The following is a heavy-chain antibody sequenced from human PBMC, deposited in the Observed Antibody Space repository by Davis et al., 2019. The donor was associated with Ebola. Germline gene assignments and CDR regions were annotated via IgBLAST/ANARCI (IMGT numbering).Heavy chain of an antibody. CDR3: ARGGDDYGDL. J-gene: IGHJ5*02. V-gene: IGHV4-59*01. D-gene: IGHD4-17*01. CDR2: IYYSGST. Sequence: PSETLSLTCTVSGGSISSYYWSWIRQPPGKGLEWIGYIYYSGSTNYNPSLKSRVTISVDTSKNQFSLKLSSVTAADTAVYYRARGGDDYGDLWGQGTLVTVSS. CDR1: GGSISSYY.